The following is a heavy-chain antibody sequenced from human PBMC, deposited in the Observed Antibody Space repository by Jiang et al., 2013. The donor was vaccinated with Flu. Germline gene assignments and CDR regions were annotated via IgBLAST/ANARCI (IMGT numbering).Heavy chain of an antibody. CDR1: GDSVSSNSAT. V-gene: IGHV6-1*01. CDR2: TYYRSQWYN. Sequence: QTLSLTCAISGDSVSSNSATWNWIRQSPSRGHEWLGKTYYRSQWYNNYAESVKSRITINPDTSKNQVSLQLNSVTPEDTAVYYCARDGAATHDAFDIWGQGTVVTVSS. D-gene: IGHD2-15*01. CDR3: ARDGAATHDAFDI. J-gene: IGHJ3*02.